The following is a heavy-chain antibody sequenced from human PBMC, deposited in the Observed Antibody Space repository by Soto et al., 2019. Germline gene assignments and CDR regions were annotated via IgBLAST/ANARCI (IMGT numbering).Heavy chain of an antibody. CDR1: GVTTDY. D-gene: IGHD5-18*01. CDR3: ARDYSSYGPFDY. J-gene: IGHJ4*02. CDR2: IYSDSSTI. Sequence: PGGSLRLSCSASGVTTDYMSWVRQAPGKGLEWVSVIYSDSSTIYYADSVKGRFTISRDNAKNSLYLQMNSLRAEDTAVYYCARDYSSYGPFDYWGQGTLVTVSS. V-gene: IGHV3-48*01.